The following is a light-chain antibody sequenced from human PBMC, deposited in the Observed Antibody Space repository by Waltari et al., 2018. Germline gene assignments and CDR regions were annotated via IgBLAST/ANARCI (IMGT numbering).Light chain of an antibody. J-gene: IGLJ2*01. Sequence: QSVLTQPPSVSAAPGQKVTISCSGRISNIGNNYLSWYQQLPGIAPKLLIYDNNKRPSGIPDRFSGSKSGTSATLGITGLQTGDEADYYCGTWDSSLSALVFGGGTKLSV. CDR1: ISNIGNNY. CDR2: DNN. CDR3: GTWDSSLSALV. V-gene: IGLV1-51*01.